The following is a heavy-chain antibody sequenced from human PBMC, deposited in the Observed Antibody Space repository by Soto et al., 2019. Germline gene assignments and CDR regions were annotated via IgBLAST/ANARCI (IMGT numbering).Heavy chain of an antibody. CDR1: GYTFTGYY. V-gene: IGHV1-18*04. Sequence: GASVKVSCKASGYTFTGYYMHWVRQAPGQGLEWMGWINAYSGNTNYAQKLQGRVTMTTDTSTSTVYMELRSLRSDDTAVYYCARTLGYCSGGSCNLIYFDYWGQGTLVTVSS. CDR3: ARTLGYCSGGSCNLIYFDY. D-gene: IGHD2-15*01. CDR2: INAYSGNT. J-gene: IGHJ4*02.